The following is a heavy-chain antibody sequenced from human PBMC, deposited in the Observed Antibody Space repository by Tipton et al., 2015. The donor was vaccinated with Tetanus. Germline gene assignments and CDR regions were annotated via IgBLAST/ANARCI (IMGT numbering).Heavy chain of an antibody. D-gene: IGHD4-17*01. CDR1: GFTFRNYC. CDR2: IKNDGSEK. V-gene: IGHV3-7*01. J-gene: IGHJ4*02. CDR3: ATSTVTR. Sequence: SLRLSCVASGFTFRNYCMTWVRQAPGKGLEWVASIKNDGSEKNYVESVKGRFTISRDNTRNSLYLQMNSLRGEDTAVYYCATSTVTRWGPGTLVTVSS.